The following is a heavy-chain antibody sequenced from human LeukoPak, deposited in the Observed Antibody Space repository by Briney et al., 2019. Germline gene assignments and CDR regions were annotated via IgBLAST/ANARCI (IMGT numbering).Heavy chain of an antibody. CDR1: GGTFSSYA. V-gene: IGHV1-2*02. CDR2: ISPNSGGT. Sequence: ASVKVSCKASGGTFSSYAISWVRQAPGQGLEWMGWISPNSGGTNSAQKFQGRVTMTGDASTSTAYMELSSLTSDDTAVYYCARDFHNKKWYDGPGYYFDFWGQGTLVTVSS. CDR3: ARDFHNKKWYDGPGYYFDF. D-gene: IGHD2-15*01. J-gene: IGHJ4*02.